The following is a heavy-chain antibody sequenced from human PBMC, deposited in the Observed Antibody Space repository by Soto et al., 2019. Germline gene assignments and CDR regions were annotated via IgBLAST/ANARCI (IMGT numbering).Heavy chain of an antibody. D-gene: IGHD2-2*01. Sequence: QLQLQESGPGLVKPSETLSLTCTVSGGSISSSSYYWGWIRQPPGKGLEWIGSIYYSGSTYYNPSLKSRVTISVDTSKNQFSLKLSSVTAADTAVYYCAREAVQYCSSTSCYYDAFDIWGQGTMVTVSS. CDR1: GGSISSSSYY. CDR2: IYYSGST. V-gene: IGHV4-39*02. CDR3: AREAVQYCSSTSCYYDAFDI. J-gene: IGHJ3*02.